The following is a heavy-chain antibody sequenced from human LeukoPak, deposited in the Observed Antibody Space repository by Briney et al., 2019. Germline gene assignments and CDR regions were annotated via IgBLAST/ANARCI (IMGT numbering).Heavy chain of an antibody. V-gene: IGHV3-7*01. CDR1: GFTFRTYW. Sequence: GSLRLSCAASGFTFRTYWMSWVRQAPGKGLEWVANIKQDGSEKYYVDSVKGRFTISRDNAKNSLYLQMNSLRAEDTAVYYCARGSVVGATADYFDYWGQGTLVTVSS. J-gene: IGHJ4*02. CDR3: ARGSVVGATADYFDY. D-gene: IGHD1-26*01. CDR2: IKQDGSEK.